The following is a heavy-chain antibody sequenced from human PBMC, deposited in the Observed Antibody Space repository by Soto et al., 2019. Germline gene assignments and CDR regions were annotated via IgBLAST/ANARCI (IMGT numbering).Heavy chain of an antibody. CDR3: VITMVRGEYDY. J-gene: IGHJ4*02. D-gene: IGHD3-10*01. Sequence: SETLSLTCAVYGGSFSGYYWSWIRQPPGKGLEWIGEINHSGSTNYNPSLKSRVTISVDTSKNQFSLKLSSVTAADTAVYYCVITMVRGEYDYWGQGTLVTVSS. CDR2: INHSGST. V-gene: IGHV4-34*01. CDR1: GGSFSGYY.